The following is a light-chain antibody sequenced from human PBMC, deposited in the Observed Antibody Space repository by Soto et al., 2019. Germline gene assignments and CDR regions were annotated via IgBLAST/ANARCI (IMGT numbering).Light chain of an antibody. J-gene: IGLJ1*01. CDR1: SSDVGGYNY. CDR2: DVS. Sequence: ALTQPASVSGSPGQSITITCTGTSSDVGGYNYVSWYQQHPGKAPKVLISDVSNRPSGISNRFSGSKSGNTASLTISGLQAEDEADYYCSSYTSIDTWVFGTGTKVTV. CDR3: SSYTSIDTWV. V-gene: IGLV2-14*03.